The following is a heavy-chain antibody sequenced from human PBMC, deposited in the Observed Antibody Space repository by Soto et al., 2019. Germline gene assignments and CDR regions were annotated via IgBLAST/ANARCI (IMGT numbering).Heavy chain of an antibody. V-gene: IGHV3-48*02. D-gene: IGHD6-19*01. CDR3: ARTYSSGWYVGEDWFDP. Sequence: GGSLRLSCAASGFTFSSYSMNWVRQAPGKGLEWVSYISSSSSTIYYADSVKGRFTISRDNAKNSLYLQMNSLRDEDTAVYYCARTYSSGWYVGEDWFDPWGQGTLVTVPQ. J-gene: IGHJ5*02. CDR1: GFTFSSYS. CDR2: ISSSSSTI.